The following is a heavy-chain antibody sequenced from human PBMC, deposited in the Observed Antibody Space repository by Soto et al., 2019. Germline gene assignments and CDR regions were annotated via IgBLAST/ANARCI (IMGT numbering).Heavy chain of an antibody. CDR2: IYYSGST. Sequence: PSETLSLTCTVSGGSISSGDYYWSCIRQPPGKGLEWIGYIYYSGSTYYNPSLKSRVTISVDTSKNQFSLKLSSVTAADTAVYYCASQVAGYCSGGSCYSWAATDAFDIWGQGTMVTVSS. D-gene: IGHD2-15*01. CDR3: ASQVAGYCSGGSCYSWAATDAFDI. CDR1: GGSISSGDYY. J-gene: IGHJ3*02. V-gene: IGHV4-30-4*01.